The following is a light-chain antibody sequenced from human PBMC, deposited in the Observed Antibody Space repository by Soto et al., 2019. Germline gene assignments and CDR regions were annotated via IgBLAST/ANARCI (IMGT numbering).Light chain of an antibody. J-gene: IGLJ2*01. CDR2: DVN. CDR3: ASYTRTTTLV. V-gene: IGLV2-14*01. CDR1: ISDIGGYNF. Sequence: QAALTQPASVSGSPGQSITISCTGTISDIGGYNFISWYQHHPGKAPKLVIYDVNNRPPGISYRFPGSKSGNTASLTISGLQAEDEADYYCASYTRTTTLVLGGGTKLTVL.